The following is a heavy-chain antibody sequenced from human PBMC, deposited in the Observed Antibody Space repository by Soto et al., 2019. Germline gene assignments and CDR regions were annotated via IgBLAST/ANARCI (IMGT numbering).Heavy chain of an antibody. CDR1: GGSITNYY. V-gene: IGHV4-59*08. CDR3: ARHGFGSLHGLVDV. Sequence: QVQLQESGPGLVKPSETLSLTCTVSGGSITNYYCSWFRQPPGKGLEWIGYIQYNGYSAYNLSLKRRVTMTMDPSKTQISLMLESVTATDTAVYYCARHGFGSLHGLVDVWGQGTTVIVSS. CDR2: IQYNGYS. J-gene: IGHJ6*02. D-gene: IGHD3-10*01.